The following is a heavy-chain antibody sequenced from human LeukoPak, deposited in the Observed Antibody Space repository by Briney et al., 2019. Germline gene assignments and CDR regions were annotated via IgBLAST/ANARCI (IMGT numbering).Heavy chain of an antibody. CDR1: GGSISSYY. D-gene: IGHD3-16*02. CDR3: ARGLGELSLYGDPAS. V-gene: IGHV4-59*01. CDR2: IYYSGST. Sequence: SETLSLTCTVSGGSISSYYWSWIRQPAGKGLEWIGYIYYSGSTNYNPSLKSRVTISVDTSKNQFSLKLSSVTAADTAVYYCARGLGELSLYGDPASWGQGTLVTVSS. J-gene: IGHJ4*02.